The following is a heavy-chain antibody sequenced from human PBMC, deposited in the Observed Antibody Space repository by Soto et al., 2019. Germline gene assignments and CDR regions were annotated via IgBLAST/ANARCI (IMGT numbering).Heavy chain of an antibody. Sequence: SGPTLVNPTQTPTLTCTSSGFSLSTRRMRVSWMRQPPGKALEWLALIDWDDDKYYSTSLKTRLTISKDTSKNQVVLTMTNMDPVDTATYYCARTPYSSSWKGGYYFDYWGQGTLVTVSS. J-gene: IGHJ4*02. CDR2: IDWDDDK. CDR3: ARTPYSSSWKGGYYFDY. CDR1: GFSLSTRRMR. D-gene: IGHD6-13*01. V-gene: IGHV2-70*01.